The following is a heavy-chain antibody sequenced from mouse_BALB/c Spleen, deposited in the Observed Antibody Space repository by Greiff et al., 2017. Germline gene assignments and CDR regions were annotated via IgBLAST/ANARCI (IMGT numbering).Heavy chain of an antibody. D-gene: IGHD2-3*01. V-gene: IGHV5-17*02. CDR1: GFTFSSFG. CDR3: AGDGYYRFAY. Sequence: EVKLMESGGGLVQPGGSRKLSCAASGFTFSSFGMHWVRQAPEKGLEWVAYISSGSSTIYYADTVKGRFTISRDNPKNTLFLQMTSLRSEDTAMYYCAGDGYYRFAYWGQGTLVTVSA. J-gene: IGHJ3*01. CDR2: ISSGSSTI.